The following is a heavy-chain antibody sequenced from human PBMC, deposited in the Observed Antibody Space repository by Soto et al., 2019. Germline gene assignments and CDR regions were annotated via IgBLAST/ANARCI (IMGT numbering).Heavy chain of an antibody. J-gene: IGHJ5*02. CDR2: VHYTGST. CDR1: GYSVSSAINY. V-gene: IGHV4-61*01. D-gene: IGHD2-8*01. CDR3: ARSFRGCT. Sequence: QVQLQESGPGLMKPSETLSLTCTVSGYSVSSAINYWRWIRQPPGKGLEWISYVHYTGSTVYNPALNRRVTISLDTHKNQFSLKLRSVTAADTAVYDCARSFRGCTWCQGIIVTVSS.